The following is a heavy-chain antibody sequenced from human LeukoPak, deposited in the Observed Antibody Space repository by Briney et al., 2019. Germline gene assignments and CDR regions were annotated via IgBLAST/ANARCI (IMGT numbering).Heavy chain of an antibody. D-gene: IGHD6-13*01. CDR1: GYSISSRYY. J-gene: IGHJ6*02. CDR3: AKQTAYYYYGMDV. V-gene: IGHV4-38-2*02. Sequence: SETLSLTCTVSGYSISSRYYWGWIRQPPGKGLEWIGNINHSGGTYYNPSLESRVTISVDTSKNQFSLRLSSVTAADTAVYFCAKQTAYYYYGMDVWGQGTTVTVSS. CDR2: INHSGGT.